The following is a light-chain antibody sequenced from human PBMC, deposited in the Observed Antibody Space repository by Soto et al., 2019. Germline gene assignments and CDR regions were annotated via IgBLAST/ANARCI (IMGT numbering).Light chain of an antibody. CDR3: SSYTSSSTPFYV. V-gene: IGLV2-14*01. J-gene: IGLJ1*01. CDR1: SSEIGGYNY. CDR2: DVS. Sequence: QSLLTQPASVSGSPGQSITISCTGTSSEIGGYNYVSWYQQHPGKAPKLMIYDVSNRPSGVSNRFSGSKSGNTASLTISGLQAEDEADYYCSSYTSSSTPFYVLGTGTKVTVL.